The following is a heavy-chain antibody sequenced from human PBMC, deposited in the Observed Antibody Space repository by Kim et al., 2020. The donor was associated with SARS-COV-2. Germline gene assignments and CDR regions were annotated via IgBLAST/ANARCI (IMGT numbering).Heavy chain of an antibody. Sequence: SETLFLTCAVYGGSFSGYYWSWIRQPPGKGLEWIGEINHSGSTNYNPSLKSRVTISVDTSKNQFSLKLSSVTAADTAVYYCARGRGGTTVVTLGLGYYYYYGMDFWGQGTTVTVSS. CDR3: ARGRGGTTVVTLGLGYYYYYGMDF. CDR1: GGSFSGYY. J-gene: IGHJ6*02. V-gene: IGHV4-34*01. CDR2: INHSGST. D-gene: IGHD4-17*01.